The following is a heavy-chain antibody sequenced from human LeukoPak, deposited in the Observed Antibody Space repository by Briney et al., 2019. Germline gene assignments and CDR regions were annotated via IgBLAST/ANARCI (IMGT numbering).Heavy chain of an antibody. CDR1: GYTFTNFG. V-gene: IGHV1-8*02. CDR2: MNPNSGNT. J-gene: IGHJ4*02. CDR3: ARGLGDSSGWYLRPYSDY. D-gene: IGHD6-19*01. Sequence: ASVKVSCKASGYTFTNFGIHWVRQAPGQGLEWMGWMNPNSGNTGFAQKFQDRVTMTRNTSISTAYMELSSLRSEDTAVYYCARGLGDSSGWYLRPYSDYWGQGTLVTVSS.